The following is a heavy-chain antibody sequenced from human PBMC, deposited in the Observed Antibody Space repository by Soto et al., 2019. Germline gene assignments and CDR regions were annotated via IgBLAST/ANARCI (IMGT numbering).Heavy chain of an antibody. J-gene: IGHJ3*01. D-gene: IGHD3-16*01. V-gene: IGHV2-5*02. Sequence: QITLKESGPTLVNPTQTLTLTCTFSGFSLSTSRVGVGWIRQPPGKALEWLAIIYWDDDKRYSPSLESRLAITKDTSKNQVVLTMTNLDPVDTATYYCAHIMITFVGVTALDAFDFWGQGTMVTVSS. CDR2: IYWDDDK. CDR3: AHIMITFVGVTALDAFDF. CDR1: GFSLSTSRVG.